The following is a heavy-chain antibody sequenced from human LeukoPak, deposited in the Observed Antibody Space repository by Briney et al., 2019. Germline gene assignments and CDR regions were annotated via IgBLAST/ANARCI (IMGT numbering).Heavy chain of an antibody. CDR2: IYYSGST. CDR1: GGSFSGYY. CDR3: ARHWTAYQEGVGAYSPNWFDP. D-gene: IGHD1-26*01. J-gene: IGHJ5*02. Sequence: PSETLSLTCAVYGGSFSGYYWGWIRQPPGKGLEWIGSIYYSGSTYYNPSLKSRVTISVDTSKNQFSLKLSSVTAADTAVYYCARHWTAYQEGVGAYSPNWFDPWGQGTLVTVSS. V-gene: IGHV4-39*01.